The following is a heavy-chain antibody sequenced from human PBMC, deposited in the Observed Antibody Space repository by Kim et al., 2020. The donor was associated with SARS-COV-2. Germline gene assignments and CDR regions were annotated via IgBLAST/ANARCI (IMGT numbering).Heavy chain of an antibody. CDR2: ISSSGSTI. CDR3: ARARGVYDYVWGSYRHYFDY. CDR1: GFTFSDYY. J-gene: IGHJ4*02. V-gene: IGHV3-11*01. Sequence: GGSLRLSCAASGFTFSDYYMSWIRQAPGKGLEWVSYISSSGSTIYYADSVKGRFTISRDNAKNSLYLQMNSLRAEDTAVYYCARARGVYDYVWGSYRHYFDYWGQGTLVTVSS. D-gene: IGHD3-16*02.